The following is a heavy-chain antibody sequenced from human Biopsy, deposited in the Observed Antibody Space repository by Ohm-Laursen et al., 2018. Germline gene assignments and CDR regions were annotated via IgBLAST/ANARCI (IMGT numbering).Heavy chain of an antibody. J-gene: IGHJ2*01. CDR1: GGSTNDYF. CDR3: ARTPGKAVAGRFLDL. D-gene: IGHD6-19*01. V-gene: IGHV4-4*07. CDR2: IYSSGGS. Sequence: SETLSLTCSVSGGSTNDYFWSWIRQPAGETLEWIGRIYSSGGSSYNPSLKSRISMSMDTSNNQFSLTLTSVTAADTAVNYCARTPGKAVAGRFLDLWGRGTLVTVSS.